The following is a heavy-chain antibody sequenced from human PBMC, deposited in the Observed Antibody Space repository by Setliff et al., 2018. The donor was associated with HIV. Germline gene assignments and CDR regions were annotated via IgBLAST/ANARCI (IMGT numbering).Heavy chain of an antibody. D-gene: IGHD4-17*01. Sequence: PSETLSLTCAVYGGSFSGYYWSWIRQPPGKGLEWIGEINHSGRINCNPSLKSRVIISLDTSKNQFSLKLTSVTAADTAMYYCAAFLVSPVTTQDYWGQGTPVTVSS. CDR1: GGSFSGYY. CDR3: AAFLVSPVTTQDY. CDR2: INHSGRI. J-gene: IGHJ4*02. V-gene: IGHV4-34*01.